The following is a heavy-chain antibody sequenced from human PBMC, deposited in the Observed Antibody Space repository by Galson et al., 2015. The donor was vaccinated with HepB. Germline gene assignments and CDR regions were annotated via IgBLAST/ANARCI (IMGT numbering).Heavy chain of an antibody. CDR1: GDSISSVNYY. D-gene: IGHD4-17*01. J-gene: IGHJ6*02. CDR3: SRHGAVTWYAYYGLDV. CDR2: IYYSGST. V-gene: IGHV4-39*01. Sequence: SETLSLTCTVSGDSISSVNYYWGWVRQSPGRGLEWIGSIYYSGSTYYNPSLKSALCMSVDTSTNQFSLTLGPVSAADTAVYYCSRHGAVTWYAYYGLDVWGQGTTVAVSS.